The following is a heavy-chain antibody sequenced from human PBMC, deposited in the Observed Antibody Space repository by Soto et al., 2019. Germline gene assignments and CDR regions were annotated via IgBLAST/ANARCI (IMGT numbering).Heavy chain of an antibody. CDR1: GFTFSGSA. CDR3: ARDITGSYYYFDY. Sequence: GGSLRLSCAASGFTFSGSAMHWVRQASGKGLEWVGRIRSKANSYATAYAASVKGRFTISRDNAKNSLYLQMNSLRAEDTAVYYCARDITGSYYYFDYWGQG. D-gene: IGHD1-26*01. V-gene: IGHV3-73*01. CDR2: IRSKANSYAT. J-gene: IGHJ4*02.